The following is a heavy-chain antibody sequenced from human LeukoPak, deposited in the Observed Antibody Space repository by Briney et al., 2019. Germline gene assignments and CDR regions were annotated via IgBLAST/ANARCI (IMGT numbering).Heavy chain of an antibody. Sequence: GASVKVSCKASGYTFTSYGISWVRQAPGQGLEWMGWISPYNGNTNYAQKLQGRVTMTADTSTSTAYMELRSLRSDDTAVYYCARDPLPYCSSTRCRDYFDFWGQGTLVTVSS. V-gene: IGHV1-18*04. CDR3: ARDPLPYCSSTRCRDYFDF. CDR1: GYTFTSYG. CDR2: ISPYNGNT. J-gene: IGHJ4*02. D-gene: IGHD2-2*01.